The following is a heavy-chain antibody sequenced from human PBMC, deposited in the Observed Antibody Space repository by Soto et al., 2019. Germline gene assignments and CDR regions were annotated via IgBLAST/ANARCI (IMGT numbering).Heavy chain of an antibody. CDR2: IWHDGGNK. V-gene: IGHV3-33*01. CDR1: GFTFSSYG. D-gene: IGHD3-16*01. Sequence: QVQLVESGGGVVQPGRSLRLSCAASGFTFSSYGMHWVRQAPGKGLEWVAFIWHDGGNKFYAESVKGRFTISRDNSKNTLYLQMTSVSAKDTAMYYCARDGDVNTGLGKDYWGQGTLVTVSS. J-gene: IGHJ4*02. CDR3: ARDGDVNTGLGKDY.